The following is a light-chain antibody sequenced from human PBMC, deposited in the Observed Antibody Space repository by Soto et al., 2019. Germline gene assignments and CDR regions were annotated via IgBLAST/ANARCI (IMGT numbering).Light chain of an antibody. J-gene: IGLJ1*01. CDR1: SSNIGGSNY. V-gene: IGLV1-47*02. CDR2: SNN. CDR3: SSYTSSILYV. Sequence: QSVLTQPPSASGTPGQRVTISCSGSSSNIGGSNYAYWYQQFPGTAPKLVIHSNNLRPSGVPERISGSKSGSSASLAISGLRAEDEADYYCSSYTSSILYVFGTGTKVTVL.